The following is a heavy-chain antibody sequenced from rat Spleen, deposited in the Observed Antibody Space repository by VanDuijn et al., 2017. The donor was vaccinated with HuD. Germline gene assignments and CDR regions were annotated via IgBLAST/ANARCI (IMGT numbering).Heavy chain of an antibody. CDR2: ISYEGSST. V-gene: IGHV5-22*01. Sequence: EVQLVESGGGLVQPGRSLKLSCAASGFTFSNYYMAWVRQAPKKGLEWVASISYEGSSTYYGDSVKGRFTISRDNAKSTLYLQMNGLRSEDTATYYCARHPSMGVDYWGQGVMVTVSS. D-gene: IGHD1-7*01. J-gene: IGHJ2*01. CDR3: ARHPSMGVDY. CDR1: GFTFSNYY.